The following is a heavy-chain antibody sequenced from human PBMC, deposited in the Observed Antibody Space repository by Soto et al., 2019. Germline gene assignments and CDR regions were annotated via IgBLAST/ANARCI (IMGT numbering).Heavy chain of an antibody. CDR1: GYSISSGYY. Sequence: SETLSLTCAVSGYSISSGYYWGWIRQPPGKGLEWIGSIYHSGSTYYNPSLKSRVTISVDTSKNQFSLKLSSVTAADTAVYYCASTLTSSNPDYYDSSGYYPDYWGQGTLVTVS. CDR2: IYHSGST. J-gene: IGHJ4*02. V-gene: IGHV4-38-2*01. D-gene: IGHD3-22*01. CDR3: ASTLTSSNPDYYDSSGYYPDY.